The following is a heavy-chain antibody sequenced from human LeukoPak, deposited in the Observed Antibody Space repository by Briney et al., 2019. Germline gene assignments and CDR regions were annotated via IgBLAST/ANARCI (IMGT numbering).Heavy chain of an antibody. J-gene: IGHJ3*02. CDR1: GFTFSSYW. CDR2: IKQDGSEK. V-gene: IGHV3-7*01. CDR3: ARDRRYCSSTSCPPDAFDI. Sequence: GGSLRLSCAASGFTFSSYWMSWVRQAPGKGLEWVANIKQDGSEKYYVDSVKGRFTISRDNAKNSLYLQMNSLRAEDTAVYYCARDRRYCSSTSCPPDAFDIWGQGTMVTVSS. D-gene: IGHD2-2*01.